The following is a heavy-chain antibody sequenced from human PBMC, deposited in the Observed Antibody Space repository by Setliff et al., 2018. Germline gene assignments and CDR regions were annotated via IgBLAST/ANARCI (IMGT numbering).Heavy chain of an antibody. CDR1: GDSVTNVHHY. J-gene: IGHJ4*01. V-gene: IGHV4-30-4*08. CDR3: ARVSAMLGGNFDT. Sequence: PSETLSLTCSVFGDSVTNVHHYWSWIRQSPGKGLEWLGNIFNRVTTFYNPSFESRLVISADPSRNQFSLQLASVAAADTAVYFCARVSAMLGGNFDTWGPGSLVTVSS. CDR2: IFNRVTT. D-gene: IGHD3-16*01.